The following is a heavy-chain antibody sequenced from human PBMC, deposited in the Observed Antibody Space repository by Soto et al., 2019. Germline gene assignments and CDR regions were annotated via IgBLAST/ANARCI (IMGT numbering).Heavy chain of an antibody. J-gene: IGHJ4*02. CDR1: GFPVSSNY. D-gene: IGHD1-1*01. V-gene: IGHV3-66*01. CDR2: IYSGGST. CDR3: ARETIEDGIDY. Sequence: GGSLRLSCAASGFPVSSNYMSWVRQAPGKGLEWVSVIYSGGSTYYADSVKGRFTISRDNSKNTLYLQMNSLRAEDTAVYYCARETIEDGIDYWGQGTLVTVSS.